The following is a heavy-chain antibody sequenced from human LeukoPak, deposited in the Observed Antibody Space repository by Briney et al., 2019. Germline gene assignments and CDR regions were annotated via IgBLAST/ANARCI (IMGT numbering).Heavy chain of an antibody. CDR3: ARGRGGSYHY. D-gene: IGHD1-26*01. CDR2: ISYDGSNK. Sequence: GGSLRLSCAASGFTFSSYGMHWVRQAPGKGLEWVALISYDGSNKYCGDSVKGRFTISRDNAKNTLYLQMNSLRVEDTAVYYCARGRGGSYHYWGQGTLVTVSS. CDR1: GFTFSSYG. J-gene: IGHJ4*02. V-gene: IGHV3-30*12.